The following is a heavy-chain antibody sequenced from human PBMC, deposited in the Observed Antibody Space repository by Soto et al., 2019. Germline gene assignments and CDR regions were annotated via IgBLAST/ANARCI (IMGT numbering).Heavy chain of an antibody. CDR2: IYYSGST. CDR1: GGSISSGGYY. Sequence: QVQLQESGPGLVKPSQTLSLTCTVSGGSISSGGYYWSWIRQHPGKGLEWIGYIYYSGSTYYNPSLKSRVTISVDTSKNQFSLKLSSVTAADTAVDYCAREGGSIAARNWFDPWGQGTLVTVSS. D-gene: IGHD6-6*01. V-gene: IGHV4-31*03. CDR3: AREGGSIAARNWFDP. J-gene: IGHJ5*02.